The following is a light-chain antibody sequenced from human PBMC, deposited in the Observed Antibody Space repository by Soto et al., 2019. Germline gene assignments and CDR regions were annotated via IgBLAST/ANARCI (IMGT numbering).Light chain of an antibody. J-gene: IGLJ2*01. CDR2: DVS. CDR3: SSYTSSSTPYVV. CDR1: SSDVGGYNY. Sequence: QSVLTQPASVSGSPGQSITISCTGTSSDVGGYNYVSWYQQHPGKAPKLMIYDVSNRPSGVSNRFSGSKSCNTASLTISGLQAEDEADYYCSSYTSSSTPYVVFGGGTKLTVL. V-gene: IGLV2-14*01.